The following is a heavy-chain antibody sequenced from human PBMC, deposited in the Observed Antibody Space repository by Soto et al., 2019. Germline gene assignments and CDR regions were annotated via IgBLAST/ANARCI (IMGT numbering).Heavy chain of an antibody. D-gene: IGHD2-15*01. CDR3: TSHSPEDMIRK. J-gene: IGHJ4*02. V-gene: IGHV3-73*01. CDR1: GFTFIDSP. CDR2: IRNKTNNYAT. Sequence: PGGSLRLSCAASGFTFIDSPMHRVRQASGKGLEWVGRIRNKTNNYATAYAASVKGRFTISRDDSKNTAYLQLNSLKTEDTAVYYCTSHSPEDMIRKWGQGTLVTVSS.